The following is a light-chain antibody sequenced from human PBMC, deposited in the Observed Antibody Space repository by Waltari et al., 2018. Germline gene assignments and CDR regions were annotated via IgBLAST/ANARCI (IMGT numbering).Light chain of an antibody. CDR1: SSDVGSYNL. CDR3: CSYVSGSTFRV. J-gene: IGLJ3*02. V-gene: IGLV2-23*02. CDR2: AVN. Sequence: SALTQPASVSGSPGQSVTISCTGTSSDVGSYNLVSWYQHHPGQAPGPMIYAVNKLPSGVSNRFSGSKSGTTASLTITGLQAEDEADYYCCSYVSGSTFRVFGGGTKLTVL.